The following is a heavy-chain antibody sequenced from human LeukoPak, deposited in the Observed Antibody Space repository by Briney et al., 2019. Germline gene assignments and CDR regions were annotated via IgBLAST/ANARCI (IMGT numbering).Heavy chain of an antibody. V-gene: IGHV1-69*13. CDR2: IIPIFGTS. D-gene: IGHD3-22*01. CDR3: AKDRTSDSSDYSAWDS. CDR1: GVTFSRSA. Sequence: SVKVSCKASGVTFSRSAFSWVRQVPGQRLEWMGAIIPIFGTSNYAQKFQGRLTITADESTSTAYMELSSLGSEDTAVYYCAKDRTSDSSDYSAWDSWGQGTLVTVSS. J-gene: IGHJ4*02.